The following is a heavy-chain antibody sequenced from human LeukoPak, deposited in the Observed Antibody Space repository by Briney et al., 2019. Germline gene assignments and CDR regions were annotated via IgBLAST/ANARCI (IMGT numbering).Heavy chain of an antibody. CDR2: IYYSGST. CDR1: GGSISNYY. CDR3: ARGRSFVTGYYYGSGSYHNWFDP. Sequence: SETLSLTCTVSGGSISNYYLSWVRQPPGKGLEWIGHIYYSGSTNYNPSLSSRVTISVDTSKNQFSLMLSSVTAADTAVYYCARGRSFVTGYYYGSGSYHNWFDPWGQGTLVTVSS. V-gene: IGHV4-59*01. J-gene: IGHJ5*02. D-gene: IGHD3-10*01.